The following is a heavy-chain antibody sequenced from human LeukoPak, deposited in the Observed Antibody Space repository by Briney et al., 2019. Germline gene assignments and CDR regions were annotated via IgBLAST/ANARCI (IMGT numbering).Heavy chain of an antibody. Sequence: ASVMVSCKASGYTFTTYGINWVRQAPGQGLEWMGWISTYDGTTNYAQKLRDRVTMMRDTSTSTAYMELRSLRSDDTAAYYCARDQPRRGPGNHDYWGQGTLVTVSS. V-gene: IGHV1-18*01. CDR1: GYTFTTYG. J-gene: IGHJ4*02. CDR3: ARDQPRRGPGNHDY. D-gene: IGHD1-26*01. CDR2: ISTYDGTT.